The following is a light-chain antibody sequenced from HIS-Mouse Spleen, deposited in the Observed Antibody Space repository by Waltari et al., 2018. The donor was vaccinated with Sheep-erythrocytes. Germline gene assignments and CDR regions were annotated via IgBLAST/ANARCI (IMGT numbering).Light chain of an antibody. CDR1: QSVTSSY. Sequence: EIVLTQSPGTLSSSPGERATLSCRASQSVTSSYLAWYQQKPGQAPRLLIYGESSRATGIPDRFSGSGSRTDFTLTISRLGPEDFAVYYCQQYGSSPFTFGPGTKVVIK. CDR3: QQYGSSPFT. CDR2: GES. J-gene: IGKJ3*01. V-gene: IGKV3-20*01.